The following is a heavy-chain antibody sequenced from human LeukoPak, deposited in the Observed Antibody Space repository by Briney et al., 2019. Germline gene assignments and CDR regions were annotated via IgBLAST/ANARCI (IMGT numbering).Heavy chain of an antibody. J-gene: IGHJ4*02. CDR1: GFTVSSKY. Sequence: PGGSLRLSYAASGFTVSSKYMSCVRQAPGKGLEWVSLIYSGGSTYYADSVKGRFTISRDNSKNTLYLQMNSLRAEDTAVYYCERGPEKEYDDYWGQGTLVTVSS. CDR2: IYSGGST. CDR3: ERGPEKEYDDY. D-gene: IGHD2/OR15-2a*01. V-gene: IGHV3-53*01.